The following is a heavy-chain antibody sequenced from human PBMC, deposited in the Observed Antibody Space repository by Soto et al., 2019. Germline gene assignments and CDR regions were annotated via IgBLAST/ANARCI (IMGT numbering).Heavy chain of an antibody. CDR3: AAGSPSGTATATG. CDR2: IRSKTDGGTT. CDR1: GFTFSYTW. V-gene: IGHV3-15*01. Sequence: GGSLRLSCAASGFTFSYTWMSWVRQAPGKGLEWVGRIRSKTDGGTTDYNAPVKGRFTISRDDSKNTVYLQMDSLQTDDTALYYCAAGSPSGTATATGWGQGTLVTVSS. D-gene: IGHD1-1*01. J-gene: IGHJ4*02.